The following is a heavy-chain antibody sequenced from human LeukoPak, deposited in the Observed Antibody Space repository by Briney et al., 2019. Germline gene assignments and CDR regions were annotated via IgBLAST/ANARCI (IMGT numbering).Heavy chain of an antibody. CDR2: IGRSGTTI. CDR1: GFIFSDYY. V-gene: IGHV3-11*01. Sequence: GGSLRLSCAASGFIFSDYYMSWIRQAPGKGLEWVSYIGRSGTTIYYADSVKGRFTISRDNAQNPLYLQMNSLRAEDTAVYFCARASSSGYGISSGLAYWGQGTLVTVSS. CDR3: ARASSSGYGISSGLAY. D-gene: IGHD5-18*01. J-gene: IGHJ4*02.